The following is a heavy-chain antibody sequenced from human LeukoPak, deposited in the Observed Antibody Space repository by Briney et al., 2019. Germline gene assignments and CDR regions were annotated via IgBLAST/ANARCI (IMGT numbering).Heavy chain of an antibody. D-gene: IGHD3-22*01. CDR1: GFTFSDNA. CDR2: ISASGGTI. CDR3: AKATMIIGGFDY. J-gene: IGHJ4*02. V-gene: IGHV3-23*01. Sequence: GGSLRLSCAASGFTFSDNAMRWVSQAPGKGLEWVSAISASGGTIYYADSEKGRIIISRDNSKNTLYLQMHSLRAEDTAVYYCAKATMIIGGFDYWGQGTLVTVSS.